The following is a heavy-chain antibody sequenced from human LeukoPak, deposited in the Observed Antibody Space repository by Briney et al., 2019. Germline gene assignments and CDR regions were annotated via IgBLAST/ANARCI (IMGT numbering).Heavy chain of an antibody. CDR3: ARERGITMVRGVIDYFDY. D-gene: IGHD3-10*01. CDR2: IYTSGST. V-gene: IGHV4-4*07. CDR1: GGSISSYY. J-gene: IGHJ4*02. Sequence: SETLSLTCTVSGGSISSYYWSWIRQPAGKGLEWIGRIYTSGSTNYNPSLKSRVTMSVDASKNQFSLKLSSVTAADTAVYYCARERGITMVRGVIDYFDYWGQGTLVTVSS.